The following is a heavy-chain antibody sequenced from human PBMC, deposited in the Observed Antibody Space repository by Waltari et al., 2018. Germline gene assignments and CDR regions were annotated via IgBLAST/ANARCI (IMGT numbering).Heavy chain of an antibody. Sequence: QLQLQESGPGLVKPSETLSLTCTVSGGSISSSSYYWGWIRQPPGKGLEWIGSIHYSGSTYYNPSLKSRVTISVDTAKNQFSLKLSSVTAADTAVYYCARLGGSGSYYNYWGQGTLVTVSS. J-gene: IGHJ4*02. D-gene: IGHD1-26*01. CDR1: GGSISSSSYY. CDR2: IHYSGST. CDR3: ARLGGSGSYYNY. V-gene: IGHV4-39*01.